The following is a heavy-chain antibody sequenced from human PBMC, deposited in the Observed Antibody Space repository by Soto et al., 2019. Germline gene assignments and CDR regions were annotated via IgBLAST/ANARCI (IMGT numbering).Heavy chain of an antibody. CDR3: AKGGAIVAAGTRVYLYNAMDV. V-gene: IGHV1-2*02. CDR1: GYTFTGYY. J-gene: IGHJ6*02. D-gene: IGHD1-26*01. CDR2: INPNSGDT. Sequence: ASVKVSCKASGYTFTGYYVHWVRQAPGQGLEWMGWINPNSGDTYLAQRFQGRVTMNRDTSIGTAYMELGGLTSDDTAEYYCAKGGAIVAAGTRVYLYNAMDVWGQGTTVTVSS.